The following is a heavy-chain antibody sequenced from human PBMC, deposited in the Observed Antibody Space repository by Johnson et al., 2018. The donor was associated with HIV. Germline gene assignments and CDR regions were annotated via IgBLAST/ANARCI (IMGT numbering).Heavy chain of an antibody. Sequence: QVQVVESGGGLVKSGGSLRLSCAASAFSFSSYGMHWVRQAPGKGLEWVAVISYDGSNKYYADSVKGRFTISRDNSKNTLYLQMNSLRAEDTAVYDCARAISGGSCPDAFDIWGQGTMVTVSS. CDR2: ISYDGSNK. J-gene: IGHJ3*02. CDR1: AFSFSSYG. D-gene: IGHD2-15*01. CDR3: ARAISGGSCPDAFDI. V-gene: IGHV3-30*03.